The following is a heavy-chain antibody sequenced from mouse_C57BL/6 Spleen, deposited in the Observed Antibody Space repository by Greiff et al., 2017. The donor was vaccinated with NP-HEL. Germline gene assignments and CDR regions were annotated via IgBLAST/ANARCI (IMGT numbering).Heavy chain of an antibody. D-gene: IGHD2-3*01. CDR1: GYAFTNYL. J-gene: IGHJ3*01. V-gene: IGHV1-54*01. Sequence: QVQLKESGAELVRPGTSVKVSCKASGYAFTNYLIEWVKQRPGQGLEWIGVINPGSGGTNYNEKFKGKATLTADKSSSTAYMQLSSLTSEDSAVYFCARSRPDGYSRAYWGQGTLVTVSA. CDR3: ARSRPDGYSRAY. CDR2: INPGSGGT.